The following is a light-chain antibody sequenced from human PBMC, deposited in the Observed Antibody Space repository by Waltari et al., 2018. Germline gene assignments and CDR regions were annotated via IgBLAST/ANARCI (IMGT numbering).Light chain of an antibody. CDR1: RSVSTY. Sequence: EGVLKQSQATLSLFAGERVTLSCRASRSVSTYLSWYQQKPGQAPRLLIYDASNRATGIPARFSGSGSGTDFTLTISTLEPEDFAVYYCQQRSNWPPITFGQGTRLEIK. J-gene: IGKJ5*01. CDR2: DAS. CDR3: QQRSNWPPIT. V-gene: IGKV3-11*01.